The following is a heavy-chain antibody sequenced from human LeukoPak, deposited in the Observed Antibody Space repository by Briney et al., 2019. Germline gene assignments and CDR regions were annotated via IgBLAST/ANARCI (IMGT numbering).Heavy chain of an antibody. CDR3: ATNGDYTKPLDF. Sequence: PGGSLRLSCAASGFIFSNYGFHWIRQAPGKGLEWVAFILYDASNTYYADSLQGRFTISRDNSKNTVYLQMNRLRTDDTAVYYCATNGDYTKPLDFWGQGTLVSVSS. V-gene: IGHV3-30*02. CDR1: GFIFSNYG. CDR2: ILYDASNT. D-gene: IGHD4-11*01. J-gene: IGHJ4*02.